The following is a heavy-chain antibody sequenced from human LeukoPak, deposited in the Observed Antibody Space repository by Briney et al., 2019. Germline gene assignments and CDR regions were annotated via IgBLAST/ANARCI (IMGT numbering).Heavy chain of an antibody. D-gene: IGHD3-16*01. CDR3: ARGALGDYYDR. J-gene: IGHJ4*02. Sequence: GSLRLSCAASGFTFSSYAMSWVRQAPGKGLEWIGEINHSGSTNYNPSLKSRVTISVDTSKNQFSLKLSSVTAADTAVYYCARGALGDYYDRWGQGTLVTVSS. CDR1: GFTFSSYA. V-gene: IGHV4-34*01. CDR2: INHSGST.